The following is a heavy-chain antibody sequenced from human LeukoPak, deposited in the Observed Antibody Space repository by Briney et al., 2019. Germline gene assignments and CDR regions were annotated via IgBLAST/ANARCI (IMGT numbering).Heavy chain of an antibody. V-gene: IGHV3-7*01. CDR2: IRGDGSRE. J-gene: IGHJ4*02. CDR1: GFTLSSSW. Sequence: GGSLRLSCAASGFTLSSSWMSWVRQAPGKGLEWVANIRGDGSRENYVDSVKGRFTVSSDNAKNSLYLEMSSLRAEDSAVYYCLKDYLGLWGQGTQVTVSS. CDR3: LKDYLGL. D-gene: IGHD7-27*01.